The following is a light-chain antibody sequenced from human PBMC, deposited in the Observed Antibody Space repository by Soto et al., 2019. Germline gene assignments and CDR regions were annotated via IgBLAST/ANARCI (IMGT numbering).Light chain of an antibody. CDR3: QQGKSFPLT. CDR1: QGISNW. V-gene: IGKV1-12*01. Sequence: DIQMTQSPSSVSASVGDRVTIICRASQGISNWLAWYQQKPGEAPRLLIYTASSLQGGVPSRFSGSGSGTDFTLTISSLQPEDFATYYCQQGKSFPLTFGGGTKVDIK. CDR2: TAS. J-gene: IGKJ4*01.